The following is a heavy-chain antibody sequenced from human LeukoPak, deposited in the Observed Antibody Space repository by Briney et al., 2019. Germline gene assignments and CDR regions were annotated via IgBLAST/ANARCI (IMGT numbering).Heavy chain of an antibody. Sequence: SETLSLTCTVSGGSISSYYWSWIRQPPGKGLEWIGYIYYSGSTNYNPSLKSRVTISVDTSKTQFSLKLSSVTAADTAVYYCARYTGGDSSGWYYFDYWGQGTLVTVSS. CDR1: GGSISSYY. CDR2: IYYSGST. D-gene: IGHD6-19*01. V-gene: IGHV4-59*08. J-gene: IGHJ4*02. CDR3: ARYTGGDSSGWYYFDY.